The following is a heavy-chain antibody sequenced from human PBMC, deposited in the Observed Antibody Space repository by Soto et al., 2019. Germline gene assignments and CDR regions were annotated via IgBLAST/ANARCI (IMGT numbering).Heavy chain of an antibody. J-gene: IGHJ3*02. Sequence: PGGSLRLSCAASGFTFSSYGMHWVRQAPGKGLEWVAVISYDGSNKYYADSVKGRFTISRDNSKNTLYLQMNSLRAEDTAVYYCAKGPGYCSGGSCYSRGAFDIWGQGTMVTVSS. CDR3: AKGPGYCSGGSCYSRGAFDI. CDR2: ISYDGSNK. D-gene: IGHD2-15*01. V-gene: IGHV3-30*18. CDR1: GFTFSSYG.